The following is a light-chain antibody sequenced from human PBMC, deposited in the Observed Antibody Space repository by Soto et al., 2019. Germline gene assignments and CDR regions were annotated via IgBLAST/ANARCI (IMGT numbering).Light chain of an antibody. CDR3: LQHDISPYT. Sequence: MVLTQSPGTLSLSPGEKATLSCRASQSGSSSSLAWYQQKPGQSPRLLIYGASNRATGVPDRFSGSGSGTDFTLTINRLGTADFAVYYCLQHDISPYTFGQGTKLEI. J-gene: IGKJ2*01. CDR2: GAS. CDR1: QSGSSSS. V-gene: IGKV3-20*01.